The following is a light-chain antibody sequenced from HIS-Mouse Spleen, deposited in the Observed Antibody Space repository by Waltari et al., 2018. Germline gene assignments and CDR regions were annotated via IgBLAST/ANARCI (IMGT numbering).Light chain of an antibody. V-gene: IGLV2-23*01. CDR3: CSYAGSSTWV. CDR1: RRDVGSYNL. CDR2: EGS. Sequence: QSALTQPASVSGSPGQSITISCTGTRRDVGSYNLVSWYQQPPGKAPKLRIYEGSKRPSGVSNRFSGSKSGNTASLTISGLQAEDEADYYCCSYAGSSTWVFGGGTKLTVL. J-gene: IGLJ3*02.